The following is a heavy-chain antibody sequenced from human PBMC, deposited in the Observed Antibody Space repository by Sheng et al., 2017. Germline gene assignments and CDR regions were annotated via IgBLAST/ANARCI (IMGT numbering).Heavy chain of an antibody. CDR1: GFSFSNYG. CDR2: TWYDGSKK. V-gene: IGHV3-33*01. D-gene: IGHD3-22*01. CDR3: AREISDLVVNLYFNY. J-gene: IGHJ4*02. Sequence: QVQLVESGGGVVQPGRSLRLSCAASGFSFSNYGMHWVRQAPGKGLEWVAVTWYDGSKKYYADSVKGRFTISRDNSKNTLYLQMDSLRAEDTAVYYCAREISDLVVNLYFNYWGRGTPG.